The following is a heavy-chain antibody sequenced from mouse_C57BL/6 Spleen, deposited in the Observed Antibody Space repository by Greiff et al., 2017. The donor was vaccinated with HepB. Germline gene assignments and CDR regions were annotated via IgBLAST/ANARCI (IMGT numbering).Heavy chain of an antibody. CDR2: INPNYGTT. D-gene: IGHD2-2*01. J-gene: IGHJ4*01. V-gene: IGHV1-39*01. Sequence: VQLQQSGPELVKPGASVKISCKASGYSFTDYNMNWVKQSNGKSLEWIGVINPNYGTTSYNQKFKGKATLTVDQSSSTAYMQLNSLTSEDAAVYYCAIPYGYDGGYYAMDYWGQGTSVTVSS. CDR1: GYSFTDYN. CDR3: AIPYGYDGGYYAMDY.